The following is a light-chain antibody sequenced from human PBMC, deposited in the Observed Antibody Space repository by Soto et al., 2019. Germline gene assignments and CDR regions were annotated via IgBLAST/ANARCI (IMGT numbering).Light chain of an antibody. CDR2: DVS. Sequence: QSALTQPASVSGSPGQSFTISCTGTSSDVGGYNYVSWYQQHPGKAPKLMIYDVSNRPSGVSNRFSGSKSGNTASLTISGLQAEDEADYYCSSYTSSILFGGGTKVTVL. J-gene: IGLJ2*01. CDR1: SSDVGGYNY. V-gene: IGLV2-14*01. CDR3: SSYTSSIL.